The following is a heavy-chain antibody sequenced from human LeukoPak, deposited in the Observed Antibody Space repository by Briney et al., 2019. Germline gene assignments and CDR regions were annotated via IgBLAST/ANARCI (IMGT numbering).Heavy chain of an antibody. J-gene: IGHJ4*02. D-gene: IGHD3-22*01. CDR3: ARAPGYDSSGYYYLRGYYFDY. CDR2: INPSGGST. Sequence: ASVKVSCKASGYTFTSYYMHWVRQAPGQGLEWMGIINPSGGSTSYAQKFQGRVTMTRDTSTSTVYMELSSLRSEDTAVYYCARAPGYDSSGYYYLRGYYFDYWGQGTLVTVSS. V-gene: IGHV1-46*01. CDR1: GYTFTSYY.